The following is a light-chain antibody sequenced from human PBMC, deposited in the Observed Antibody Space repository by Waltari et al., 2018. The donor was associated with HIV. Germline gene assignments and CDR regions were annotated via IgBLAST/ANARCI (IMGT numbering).Light chain of an antibody. V-gene: IGLV1-40*01. Sequence: QSVLTQPPSVSGAPGQRVTIACTGTRSNIGAGFDVHWYQQIPGNAPKLLIYDNNRRPSGGRDRCSGSKYGTSAALPIAGLQSEDEADYYCQSYDMSQSGSLVFGGGTKLTVL. CDR2: DNN. J-gene: IGLJ2*01. CDR3: QSYDMSQSGSLV. CDR1: RSNIGAGFD.